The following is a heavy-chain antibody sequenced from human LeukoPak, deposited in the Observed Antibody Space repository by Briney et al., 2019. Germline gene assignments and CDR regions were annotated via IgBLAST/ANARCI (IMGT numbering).Heavy chain of an antibody. CDR3: AKDRGGYSYAADY. Sequence: GGSLRLSCAGSGFTFDDYAMHWVRQAPGKGMKWVSLISGDGGSTYYADSVKGRFTISRDNSKNSLYLQMNSLTTEDTALYYCAKDRGGYSYAADYWGQGTLVTVSS. V-gene: IGHV3-43*02. J-gene: IGHJ4*02. D-gene: IGHD5-18*01. CDR1: GFTFDDYA. CDR2: ISGDGGST.